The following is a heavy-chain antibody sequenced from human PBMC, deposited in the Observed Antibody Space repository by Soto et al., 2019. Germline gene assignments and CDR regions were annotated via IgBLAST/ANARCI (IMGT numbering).Heavy chain of an antibody. V-gene: IGHV4-39*01. Sequence: QLQLQESGPGLVKPSETLSLTCTVSGGSISSSSYYWGWIRQPPGKGLEWIGSIYYSGSTYYNPSLKSRVTISVDTSKNQFSLKLSSVTAADTAVYYCARHPYSSSWGTRGLFDYWGQGTLVTVSS. J-gene: IGHJ4*02. D-gene: IGHD6-13*01. CDR3: ARHPYSSSWGTRGLFDY. CDR1: GGSISSSSYY. CDR2: IYYSGST.